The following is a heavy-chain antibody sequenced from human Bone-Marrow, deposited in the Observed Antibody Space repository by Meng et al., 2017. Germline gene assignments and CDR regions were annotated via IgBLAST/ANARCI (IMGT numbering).Heavy chain of an antibody. V-gene: IGHV4/OR15-8*02. D-gene: IGHD6-19*01. J-gene: IGHJ4*02. CDR3: ASWIYSCGWQ. Sequence: QAQLQEAGPGLLKPSGTPSLPFVVSGGSISSIDWRSWVGQPPGKGLEWIGEIYHGGDTNYNPSLKSRVTIAIDRSKNQFSLKLSSVTAADTAVYYCASWIYSCGWQWGQGTLVTVSS. CDR1: GGSISSIDW. CDR2: IYHGGDT.